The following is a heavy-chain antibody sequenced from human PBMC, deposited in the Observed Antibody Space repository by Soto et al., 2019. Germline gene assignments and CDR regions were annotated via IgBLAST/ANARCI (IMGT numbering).Heavy chain of an antibody. CDR2: ISSNGGST. CDR1: GFTFSSYA. V-gene: IGHV3-64*01. CDR3: ARGTYYDILTGYSDDYYYGMDV. J-gene: IGHJ6*02. D-gene: IGHD3-9*01. Sequence: GGSLRLSCAASGFTFSSYAMHWVRQAPGKGLEYVSAISSNGGSTYYANSVKGRFTISRDNSKNTLYLQMGSLRAEDMAVYYCARGTYYDILTGYSDDYYYGMDVWGQGTTVTVSS.